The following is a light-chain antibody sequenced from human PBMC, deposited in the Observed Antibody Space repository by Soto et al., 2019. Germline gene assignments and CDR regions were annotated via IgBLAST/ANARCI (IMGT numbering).Light chain of an antibody. J-gene: IGLJ1*01. V-gene: IGLV2-14*01. CDR3: SSYTSTGTPV. CDR1: SGDVGGYYY. Sequence: QSALTQPASVSGSPGQSITISCTGTSGDVGGYYYVSWYQQLPGKAPKLMISEVSNRPSGVSNRFSGSKSGNTASLTISGLQAEDEADYYCSSYTSTGTPVFGTGTKVTVL. CDR2: EVS.